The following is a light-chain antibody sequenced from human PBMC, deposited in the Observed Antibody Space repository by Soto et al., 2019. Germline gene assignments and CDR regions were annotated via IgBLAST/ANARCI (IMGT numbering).Light chain of an antibody. CDR1: QIIDNW. CDR2: KAS. CDR3: QQYKNYRT. Sequence: DIQMTQSPSTLFASVGDRVTITCRVSQIIDNWLAWYQQKPGKVPNLLIYKASTLQSGVPSRFRGSGSGTEFTLTISTLQPDDFATYYCQQYKNYRTFGPGTKV. V-gene: IGKV1-5*03. J-gene: IGKJ1*01.